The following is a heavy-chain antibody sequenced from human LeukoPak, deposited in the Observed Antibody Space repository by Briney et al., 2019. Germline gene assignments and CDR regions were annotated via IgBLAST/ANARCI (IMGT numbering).Heavy chain of an antibody. CDR3: ARERRPAGSYFDS. CDR1: GFTLGSYA. V-gene: IGHV3-30-3*01. J-gene: IGHJ4*02. Sequence: GGSLSLSYAASGFTLGSYALYGAGKAPGKGREGVAVISYDGSNKYSAHTVKGRVTISRDNSKNTLYLQMNSLRAEDTAVYYCARERRPAGSYFDSWGQGTLVTVSS. D-gene: IGHD6-25*01. CDR2: ISYDGSNK.